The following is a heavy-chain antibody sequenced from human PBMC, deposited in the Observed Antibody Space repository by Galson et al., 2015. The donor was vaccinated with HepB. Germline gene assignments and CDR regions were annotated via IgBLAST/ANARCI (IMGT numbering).Heavy chain of an antibody. J-gene: IGHJ6*02. CDR3: AGEGGVGTQGPIYYYYYYGMDV. CDR2: ITPILGIA. D-gene: IGHD1-1*01. CDR1: GGTFSSYT. V-gene: IGHV1-69*04. Sequence: SVKLSCKASGGTFSSYTISWVRQAPGQGLEWMGRITPILGIANYAKKFQGRVTITGDKSKSTAYMELNSLRSEDTAVYYCAGEGGVGTQGPIYYYYYYGMDVWGQGTTVTVSS.